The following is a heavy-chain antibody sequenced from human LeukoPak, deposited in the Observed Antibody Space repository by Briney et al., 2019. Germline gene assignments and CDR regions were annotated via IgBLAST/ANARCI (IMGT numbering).Heavy chain of an antibody. Sequence: GGSLRLSCAASGFTFSSYAMHWVRQAPGKGLEWVAVISCDGSNKYYADSVKGRFTISRGNSKNTLYLQMNSLRAEDTAVYYCARAAYYDSSGYYYLSGAFDIWGQGTMVTVSS. CDR1: GFTFSSYA. D-gene: IGHD3-22*01. V-gene: IGHV3-30-3*01. CDR3: ARAAYYDSSGYYYLSGAFDI. CDR2: ISCDGSNK. J-gene: IGHJ3*02.